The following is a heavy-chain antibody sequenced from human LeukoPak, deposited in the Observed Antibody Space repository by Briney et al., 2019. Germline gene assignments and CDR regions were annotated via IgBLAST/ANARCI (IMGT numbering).Heavy chain of an antibody. CDR3: ARDYPPYYDILTGYFDY. Sequence: GGSLRLSCAASGFTFSSYSMNWVRQAPGKGLEWVSSISSSSSYIYYADSVKGRSTISRDNAKNSLYLQMNSLRAEDTAVYYCARDYPPYYDILTGYFDYWGQGTLVTVSS. J-gene: IGHJ4*02. D-gene: IGHD3-9*01. V-gene: IGHV3-21*01. CDR2: ISSSSSYI. CDR1: GFTFSSYS.